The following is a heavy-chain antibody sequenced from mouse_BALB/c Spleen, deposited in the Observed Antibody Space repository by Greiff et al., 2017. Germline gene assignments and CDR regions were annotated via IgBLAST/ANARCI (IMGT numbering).Heavy chain of an antibody. J-gene: IGHJ4*01. CDR3: ARADGYYGGYAMDY. D-gene: IGHD2-3*01. V-gene: IGHV7-1*02. CDR2: SRNKANDYTT. Sequence: EVKVVESGGGLVQPGGSLRLSCATSGFTFSDFYMEWVRQPPGKRLEWIAASRNKANDYTTEYSASVKGRFIVSRDTSQSILYLQMNALRAEDTAIYYCARADGYYGGYAMDYWGQGTSVTVSS. CDR1: GFTFSDFY.